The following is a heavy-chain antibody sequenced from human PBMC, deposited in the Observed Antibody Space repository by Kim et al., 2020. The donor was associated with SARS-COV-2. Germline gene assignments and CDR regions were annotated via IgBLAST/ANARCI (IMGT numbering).Heavy chain of an antibody. V-gene: IGHV3-48*02. CDR2: ISGSRDAI. D-gene: IGHD3-22*01. Sequence: GGSLRLSCVGSGFIFGSYSMNWVRQAPGKGLEWVAYISGSRDAIYYVDSVKGRFTISRVNSKNSLYLQMNSLRDEDTAVYYCAKVSGDGTEGSCYLEY. CDR1: GFIFGSYS. CDR3: AKVSGDGTEGSCYLEY. J-gene: IGHJ1*01.